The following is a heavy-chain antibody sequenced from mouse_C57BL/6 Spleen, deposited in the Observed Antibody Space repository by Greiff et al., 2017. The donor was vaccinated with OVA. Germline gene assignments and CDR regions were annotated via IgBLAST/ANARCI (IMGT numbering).Heavy chain of an antibody. Sequence: VQRVESGPGLVAPSQSLSITCTVSGFSLTSYGVSWVRQPPGQGLEWLGVIWGDGSTNYHTALITRMSISKDNSKSQVFIKLNSQHTDDTATDYCAAYYSDFLFAYWGQGTLVTVSA. CDR3: AAYYSDFLFAY. D-gene: IGHD2-12*01. CDR1: GFSLTSYG. J-gene: IGHJ3*01. V-gene: IGHV2-3*01. CDR2: IWGDGST.